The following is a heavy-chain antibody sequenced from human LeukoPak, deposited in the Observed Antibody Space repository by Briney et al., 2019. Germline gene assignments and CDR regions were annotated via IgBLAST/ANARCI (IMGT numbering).Heavy chain of an antibody. CDR3: ARRIPAGDAFDI. CDR1: GDSISSYY. J-gene: IGHJ3*02. V-gene: IGHV4-59*01. CDR2: IYDSGRT. Sequence: PSETLSLTCSVSGDSISSYYWSWVRQPPGKGLEWLGYIYDSGRTNYNPSLKSRVTISVDTSKNQFSLKLSSVTAADTAVYYCARRIPAGDAFDIWGHGTMVIVSS. D-gene: IGHD6-13*01.